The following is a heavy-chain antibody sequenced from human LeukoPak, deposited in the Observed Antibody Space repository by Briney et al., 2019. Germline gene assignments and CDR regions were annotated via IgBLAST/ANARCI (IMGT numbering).Heavy chain of an antibody. CDR3: ARSLGYYYDSSGYYYFDY. D-gene: IGHD3-22*01. V-gene: IGHV1-69*05. CDR2: IIPIFGTA. Sequence: SVKVSCKASGYTFTSYGISWVRQAPGQGLEWMGGIIPIFGTANYAQKFQGRVTITTDESTSTAYMELSSLRSEDTAVYYCARSLGYYYDSSGYYYFDYWGQGTLVTVSS. J-gene: IGHJ4*02. CDR1: GYTFTSYG.